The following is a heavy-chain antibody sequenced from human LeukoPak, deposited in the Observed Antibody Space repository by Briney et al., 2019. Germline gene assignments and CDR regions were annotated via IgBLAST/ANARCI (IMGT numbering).Heavy chain of an antibody. CDR3: ARVRCSGGGCFYNFDY. CDR2: LSSSSTYV. J-gene: IGHJ4*02. CDR1: GFTFSTYS. Sequence: GGSLRLSCAASGFTFSTYSMNWVRQAPGKGLEWVSSLSSSSTYVYYADSVKGRITISRDNAKNSLYLQMNSLRAEDTAVYYCARVRCSGGGCFYNFDYWGQGSLVTVSS. D-gene: IGHD2-15*01. V-gene: IGHV3-21*01.